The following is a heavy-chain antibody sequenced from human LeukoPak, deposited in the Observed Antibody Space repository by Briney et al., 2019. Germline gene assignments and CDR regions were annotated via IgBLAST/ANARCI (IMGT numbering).Heavy chain of an antibody. D-gene: IGHD2-2*01. V-gene: IGHV3-11*04. J-gene: IGHJ6*03. CDR2: ISSSGSTI. CDR1: GFTFSDYY. CDR3: ARGQIPQLLHSYYYYYYMDV. Sequence: GGSLRLSCAASGFTFSDYYMSWIRQAPGKGLEWVSYISSSGSTIYYADSVKGRFTISRDNAKNTLYLQMNSLRAEDTAVYYCARGQIPQLLHSYYYYYYMDVWGKGTTVTVSS.